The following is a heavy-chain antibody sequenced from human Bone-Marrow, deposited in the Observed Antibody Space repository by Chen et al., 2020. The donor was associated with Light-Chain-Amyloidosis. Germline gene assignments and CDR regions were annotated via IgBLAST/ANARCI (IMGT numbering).Heavy chain of an antibody. CDR1: GYTFPNYW. D-gene: IGHD5-12*01. CDR3: ARRRDGYNFDY. V-gene: IGHV5-51*01. Sequence: EVQLEQSGPEVIKSGESLKISCKGSGYTFPNYWIGWVRQMPGKGLEWMGVIYPDDSDARYSPSFEGQVTISADKSITTAYLQWRSLKASDTAMYYCARRRDGYNFDYWGQGTLVTVSS. J-gene: IGHJ4*02. CDR2: IYPDDSDA.